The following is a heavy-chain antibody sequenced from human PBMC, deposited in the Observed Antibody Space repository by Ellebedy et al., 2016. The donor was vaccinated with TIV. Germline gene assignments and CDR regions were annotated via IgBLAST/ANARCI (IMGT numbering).Heavy chain of an antibody. CDR1: GGSFSGYY. Sequence: SETLSLTXAVYGGSFSGYYWSWIRQPPGKGLEWIGEINHSGSTNYNPSLKNRVTISVDTSKNQFSLKLSSVTAADTAVYYCASGLYYYGSGSYPPWGQGTLVTVSS. D-gene: IGHD3-10*01. V-gene: IGHV4-34*01. CDR3: ASGLYYYGSGSYPP. CDR2: INHSGST. J-gene: IGHJ5*02.